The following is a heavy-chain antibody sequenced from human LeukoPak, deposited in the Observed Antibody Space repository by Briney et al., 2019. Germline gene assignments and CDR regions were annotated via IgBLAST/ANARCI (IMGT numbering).Heavy chain of an antibody. D-gene: IGHD2-2*01. CDR1: GFTFGNYA. Sequence: GGSLRLSCAASGFTFGNYAMSWVRQAPGKGLEWVSGINVSGGSTYYGDSVKGRFTISRDNSKNTLYLQMNSLRAEDTAVYYCAKAYCSSTSCLGYFDYWGQGTLVTVSS. CDR3: AKAYCSSTSCLGYFDY. V-gene: IGHV3-23*01. CDR2: INVSGGST. J-gene: IGHJ4*02.